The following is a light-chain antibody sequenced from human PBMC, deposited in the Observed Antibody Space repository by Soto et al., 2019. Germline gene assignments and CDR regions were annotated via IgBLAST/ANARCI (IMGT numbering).Light chain of an antibody. CDR3: QQYDSWPPSYT. V-gene: IGKV3-15*01. CDR1: QSVGSY. Sequence: EIVMTQSPATLSVSLGDRATLSCRASQSVGSYLAWYQQKPGQAPRLLIYGASTRATGIPARFSGSGSEKDFTLTISSLQSEDFAVYYCQQYDSWPPSYTFGQGTKLEIK. J-gene: IGKJ2*01. CDR2: GAS.